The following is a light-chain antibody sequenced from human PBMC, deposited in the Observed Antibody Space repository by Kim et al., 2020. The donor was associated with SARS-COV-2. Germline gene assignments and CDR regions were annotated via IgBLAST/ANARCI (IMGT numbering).Light chain of an antibody. J-gene: IGKJ2*03. CDR3: QQYNIWPPLYS. CDR1: QSVSSN. CDR2: GAS. Sequence: DIVMTQSPATLSVSPGERATLSCRASQSVSSNLAWYQQKPGQAPRLLIYGASTRATGIPARFSGSGSGTEFTLTISSLQSEDFAVYYCQQYNIWPPLYSFGQGNKLEI. V-gene: IGKV3-15*01.